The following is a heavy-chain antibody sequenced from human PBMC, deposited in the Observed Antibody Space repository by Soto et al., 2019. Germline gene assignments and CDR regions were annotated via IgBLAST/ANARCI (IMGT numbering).Heavy chain of an antibody. J-gene: IGHJ5*02. CDR2: INPYNGNT. V-gene: IGHV1-18*01. Sequence: QVQLVQSGAEVKKPGASVKVSCKASGYTFTSYGISWVRQAPGQGLEWMGWINPYNGNTNYAQKLQGGVTLTKDTSTSTGYMELRSLRSDDTAVYYCARDPVGGNWFDPWGPGTLVTVSS. D-gene: IGHD1-26*01. CDR3: ARDPVGGNWFDP. CDR1: GYTFTSYG.